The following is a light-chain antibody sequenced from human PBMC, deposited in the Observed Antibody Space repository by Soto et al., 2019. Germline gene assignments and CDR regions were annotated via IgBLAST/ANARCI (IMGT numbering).Light chain of an antibody. CDR3: QQYSSSPPFT. V-gene: IGKV3-20*01. CDR2: GAS. J-gene: IGKJ3*01. Sequence: EIVLTQSPGTLSLSPGERATLSCRASQSITSTYLAWYQQKPGQAPRLLIYGASSRATRIPDRFSGSGSWTQFTLTISRLEPEDVAVYYCQQYSSSPPFTFGPGTKVDIK. CDR1: QSITSTY.